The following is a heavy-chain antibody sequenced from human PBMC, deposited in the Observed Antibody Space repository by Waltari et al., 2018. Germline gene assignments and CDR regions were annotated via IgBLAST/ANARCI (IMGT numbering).Heavy chain of an antibody. CDR3: ARGPNWNSYAFDI. D-gene: IGHD1-7*01. CDR1: GGTFSSYA. J-gene: IGHJ3*02. CDR2: INTNTGNP. V-gene: IGHV7-4-1*02. Sequence: QVQLVQSGAEVKKPGSSVKVSCKASGGTFSSYAISWVRQAPGQGLEWMGWINTNTGNPTYAQGFTGRFVFSLDTSVSTAYLQISSLKAEDTAVYYCARGPNWNSYAFDIWGQGTMVTVSS.